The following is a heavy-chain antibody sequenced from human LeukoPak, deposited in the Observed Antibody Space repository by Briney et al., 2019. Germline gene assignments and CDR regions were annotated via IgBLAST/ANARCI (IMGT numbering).Heavy chain of an antibody. CDR3: AKDSGYDYFGDYYYYMDV. CDR1: GFTFSSYG. CDR2: IRYDGSNK. V-gene: IGHV3-30*02. D-gene: IGHD5-12*01. J-gene: IGHJ6*03. Sequence: GGSLRLSCAASGFTFSSYGMHWVRQAPGKGLEWVAFIRYDGSNKYYADSVKGRFTISRDNSKNTLYLQMNSLRAEDTAVYYCAKDSGYDYFGDYYYYMDVWGKGTTVTISS.